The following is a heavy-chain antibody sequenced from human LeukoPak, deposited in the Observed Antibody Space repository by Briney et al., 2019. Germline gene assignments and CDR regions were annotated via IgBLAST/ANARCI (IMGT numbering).Heavy chain of an antibody. CDR2: INPSGGST. D-gene: IGHD1-26*01. V-gene: IGHV1-46*01. CDR1: GYTFTSYY. CDR3: ARDRWEWEHSFDY. Sequence: ASVKVSCKASGYTFTSYYMHWVRQAPGQGLEWMGIINPSGGSTSYAQKFQGRVTMTRDMSTSTVYMELRSLRSDDTAVYYCARDRWEWEHSFDYWGQGTLVTVSS. J-gene: IGHJ4*02.